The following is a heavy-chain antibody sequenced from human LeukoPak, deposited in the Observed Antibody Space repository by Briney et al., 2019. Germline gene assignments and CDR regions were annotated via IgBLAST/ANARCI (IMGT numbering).Heavy chain of an antibody. CDR1: GFIFSNYA. V-gene: IGHV3-23*01. CDR3: AKEVRLRTIDY. Sequence: GGSLRLSCATSGFIFSNYAVNWVRQAPGKGLEWVSIISGSGDTTYYADSVKGRFTISRDNSKNTLFLQMNSLRAEDTAVYYCAKEVRLRTIDYWGQGTLVTVSS. D-gene: IGHD2-21*02. J-gene: IGHJ4*02. CDR2: ISGSGDTT.